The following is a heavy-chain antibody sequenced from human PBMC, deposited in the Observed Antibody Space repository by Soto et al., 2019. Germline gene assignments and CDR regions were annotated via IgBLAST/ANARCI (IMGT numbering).Heavy chain of an antibody. Sequence: SETLSLTCTVSGGSINSGDSYWNWIRQNPEKGLEWIGYINYSGTTYYNPSLKSRVTISVDTSKNQFSLKLSSVTAADTAVYYCARDSMGATSGYYYYGMDVWGQGTTVTVSS. D-gene: IGHD1-26*01. CDR2: INYSGTT. J-gene: IGHJ6*02. CDR1: GGSINSGDSY. V-gene: IGHV4-31*03. CDR3: ARDSMGATSGYYYYGMDV.